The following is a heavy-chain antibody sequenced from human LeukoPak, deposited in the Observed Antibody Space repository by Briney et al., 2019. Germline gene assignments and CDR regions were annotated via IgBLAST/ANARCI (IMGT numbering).Heavy chain of an antibody. V-gene: IGHV4-34*01. D-gene: IGHD3-22*01. CDR3: ARVGTYYYDSSGYYYFDY. Sequence: SETLSLTCAVYGGSFSGYYWSWIRQPPGKGLEWIGEINHSGSTNYNPSLKSRVTISVDTSKNQFSLKLSSVTAADTAVYYCARVGTYYYDSSGYYYFDYWGQGTLVTVSS. CDR1: GGSFSGYY. CDR2: INHSGST. J-gene: IGHJ4*02.